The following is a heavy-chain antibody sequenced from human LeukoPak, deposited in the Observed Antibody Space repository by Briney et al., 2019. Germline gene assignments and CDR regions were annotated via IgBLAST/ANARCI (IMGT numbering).Heavy chain of an antibody. CDR2: IYYSGST. V-gene: IGHV4-59*12. D-gene: IGHD1-26*01. CDR3: ASWETRAYWYFDL. Sequence: PSETLSLTCTVSGGSISSYYWSWIRQPPGKGLEWIGYIYYSGSTNYNPSLKSRVTISVDTSKNQFSLKLSSVTAADTAVYYCASWETRAYWYFDLWGRGTLVTVSS. CDR1: GGSISSYY. J-gene: IGHJ2*01.